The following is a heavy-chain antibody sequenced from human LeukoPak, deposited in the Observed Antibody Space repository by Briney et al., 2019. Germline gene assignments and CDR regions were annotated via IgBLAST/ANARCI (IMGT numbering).Heavy chain of an antibody. CDR2: VYYSGST. D-gene: IGHD2-15*01. V-gene: IGHV4-61*01. Sequence: SETLSLTCTVSGGSVSSGSYYWSWIRQPPGQGLEWIGYVYYSGSTYYNPSLKSRVTISVDASKNQFSLKLSSVTAADTAVYYCAGSPRAYFDYWGQGTLVTVSS. J-gene: IGHJ4*02. CDR3: AGSPRAYFDY. CDR1: GGSVSSGSYY.